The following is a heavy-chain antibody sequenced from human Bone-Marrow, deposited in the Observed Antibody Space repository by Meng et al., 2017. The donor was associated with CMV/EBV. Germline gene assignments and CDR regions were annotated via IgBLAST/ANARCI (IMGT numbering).Heavy chain of an antibody. V-gene: IGHV3-7*01. CDR1: GFTFSSYW. CDR3: ARDPDRGGAFDI. J-gene: IGHJ3*02. D-gene: IGHD3-10*01. CDR2: IKQDGNEK. Sequence: GESLKISCVASGFTFSSYWMDWVRQAPGKGLEWVANIKQDGNEKYYVDSVKGRFTISRDNAKNSLYLQMNSLRAEDTAVYYCARDPDRGGAFDIWGQGTMVTVSS.